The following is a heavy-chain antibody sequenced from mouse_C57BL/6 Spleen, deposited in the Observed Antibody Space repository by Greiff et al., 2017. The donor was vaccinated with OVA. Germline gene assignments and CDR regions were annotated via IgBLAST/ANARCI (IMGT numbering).Heavy chain of an antibody. CDR2: INPYNGGT. CDR1: GYTFTDYY. V-gene: IGHV1-19*01. Sequence: EVQLQQSGPVLVKPGASVKMSCKASGYTFTDYYMNWVKQSHGKSLEWIGVINPYNGGTSYNQKFKGKATLTVEKSSSTAYMELNSLTSEDSAVYYCAPITTVVMDYWGQGTSVTVSS. CDR3: APITTVVMDY. D-gene: IGHD1-1*01. J-gene: IGHJ4*01.